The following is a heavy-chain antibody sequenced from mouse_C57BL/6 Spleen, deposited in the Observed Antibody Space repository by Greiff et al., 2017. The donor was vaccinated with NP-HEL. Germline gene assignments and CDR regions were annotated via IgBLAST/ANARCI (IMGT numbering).Heavy chain of an antibody. CDR3: ARPPMIGYAYAMDY. CDR2: ISSGSSTI. V-gene: IGHV5-17*01. D-gene: IGHD2-2*01. Sequence: EVMLVESGGGLVKPGGSLKLSCAASGFTFSDYGMHWVRQAPEKGLEWVAYISSGSSTIYYADTVKGRFTISRDNAKNTLFLQMTSLGSEDTAMYYCARPPMIGYAYAMDYWGQGASVTVSS. J-gene: IGHJ4*01. CDR1: GFTFSDYG.